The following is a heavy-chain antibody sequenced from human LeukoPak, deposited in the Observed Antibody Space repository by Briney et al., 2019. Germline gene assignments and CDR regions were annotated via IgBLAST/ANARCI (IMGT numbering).Heavy chain of an antibody. V-gene: IGHV3-23*01. CDR2: IIISGGST. D-gene: IGHD1-26*01. Sequence: PGGSLRLSCAASGFTFKSYAMSWVRQAPGKGLEWVSSIIISGGSTFYADSVKGRFTISRDNSKNTLYLQMDSLRAEDTAVYYCARGASIPDYWGQGTLVTVSS. CDR3: ARGASIPDY. J-gene: IGHJ4*02. CDR1: GFTFKSYA.